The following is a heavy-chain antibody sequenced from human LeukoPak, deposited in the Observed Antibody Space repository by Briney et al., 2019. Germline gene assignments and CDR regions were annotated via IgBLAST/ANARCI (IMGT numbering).Heavy chain of an antibody. CDR2: IIPIFGAA. D-gene: IGHD2-2*01. J-gene: IGHJ4*02. CDR1: GGTFSSYA. CDR3: ASRLYCSNTRCRNFPFAY. V-gene: IGHV1-69*13. Sequence: SVKVSCKASGGTFSSYAINWVRQAPGQGLEWMGGIIPIFGAANYAQTFQDRVTITADESTSTAYMELSSLRSEDTAIYYCASRLYCSNTRCRNFPFAYWGQGTLVTVSS.